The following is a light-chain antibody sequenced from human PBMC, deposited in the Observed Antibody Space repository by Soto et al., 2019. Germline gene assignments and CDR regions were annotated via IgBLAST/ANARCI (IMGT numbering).Light chain of an antibody. CDR3: QQYAGSPYT. Sequence: IVLTQSPGTLSLSPGESASLSCRASQSVTNYLAWYQQKPGQAPRLLIYDTFTRAAGIPARFSVSGSGTDFTLIISRLEPEDFALYYCQQYAGSPYTFGQGTKLEI. CDR1: QSVTNY. J-gene: IGKJ2*01. V-gene: IGKV3-20*01. CDR2: DTF.